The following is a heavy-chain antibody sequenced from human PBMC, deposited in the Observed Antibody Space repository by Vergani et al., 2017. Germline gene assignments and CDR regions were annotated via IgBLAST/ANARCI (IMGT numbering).Heavy chain of an antibody. Sequence: EVQLVESGGGLVQPGGSLRLSCAASGFTFSSYWMSWVRQAPGKGLEWVANIKQDGSEKYYVDSVKGRFTISRDNAKNSLYLQMNSLRAEDTAVYYCARDYDILTGYYDYWGQGTLVTVSS. V-gene: IGHV3-7*03. CDR2: IKQDGSEK. D-gene: IGHD3-9*01. CDR1: GFTFSSYW. CDR3: ARDYDILTGYYDY. J-gene: IGHJ4*02.